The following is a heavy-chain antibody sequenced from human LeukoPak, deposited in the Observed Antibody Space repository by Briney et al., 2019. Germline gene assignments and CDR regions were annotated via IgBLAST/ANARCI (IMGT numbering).Heavy chain of an antibody. J-gene: IGHJ5*02. D-gene: IGHD4-17*01. CDR2: IYYSGST. V-gene: IGHV4-31*03. Sequence: SETLSLTCTVSGGSISSGGYYWGWIRQHPGKGLEWIGYIYYSGSTYYNPSLKSRVTISVDTSKNQFSPKLSSVTAADTAVYYCARMIYGGNGYWFDPWGQGTLVTVSS. CDR3: ARMIYGGNGYWFDP. CDR1: GGSISSGGYY.